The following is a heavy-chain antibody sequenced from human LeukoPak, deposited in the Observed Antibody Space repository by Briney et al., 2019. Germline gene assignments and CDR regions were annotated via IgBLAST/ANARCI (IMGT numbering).Heavy chain of an antibody. CDR3: ASLGSSTVTIDY. V-gene: IGHV3-15*01. J-gene: IGHJ4*02. CDR2: IKSKIDGGTT. D-gene: IGHD4-17*01. Sequence: GGSLRLSCAASGFTFSSVWMSWVRQAPGKGLEWVGRIKSKIDGGTTDYAAPVKGRFTISRDDSKDTLYLQMNSLKTEDTAVYYCASLGSSTVTIDYWGQGTLVTVSS. CDR1: GFTFSSVW.